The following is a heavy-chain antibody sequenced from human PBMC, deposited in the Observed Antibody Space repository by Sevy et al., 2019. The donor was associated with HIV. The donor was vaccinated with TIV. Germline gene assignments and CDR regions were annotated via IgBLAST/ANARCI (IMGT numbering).Heavy chain of an antibody. V-gene: IGHV3-48*03. D-gene: IGHD3-3*01. CDR2: ISSSGDTT. CDR3: AKRGGQYDLGMDV. Sequence: GGSLRLSCAASGFTFRSFEMNWVRQAPGKGLEWVSYISSSGDTTDYTDSVRGRFTMSRDNAKKSLYLQMNSLRGEDTPIYYCAKRGGQYDLGMDVWGQGTTVTVSS. J-gene: IGHJ6*02. CDR1: GFTFRSFE.